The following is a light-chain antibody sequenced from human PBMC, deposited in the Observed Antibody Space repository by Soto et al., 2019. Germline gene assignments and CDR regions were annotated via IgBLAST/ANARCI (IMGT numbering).Light chain of an antibody. J-gene: IGKJ5*01. V-gene: IGKV1-33*01. Sequence: DIEMTQSPSSLSASVGDRVTITCQASQDISNYLNWYQQKTGRAPKLLIYDASSLESGVSSRFSGSGSGTHFTFTIRSLQPDDIAPYYCQQYEDFPLTFGQGTRLDIK. CDR2: DAS. CDR1: QDISNY. CDR3: QQYEDFPLT.